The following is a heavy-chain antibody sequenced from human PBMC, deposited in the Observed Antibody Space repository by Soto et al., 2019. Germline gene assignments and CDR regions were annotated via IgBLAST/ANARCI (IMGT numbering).Heavy chain of an antibody. CDR1: GGTFSSYA. Sequence: SVKVSCKASGGTFSSYAVSWVRQAPGQGLEWMGGIIPIFGTANYAQKFQGRVTITADESTSTAYMELSSLRSEDTAVYYCARGTMGGAHAFDIWGQGTMVTVSS. CDR2: IIPIFGTA. V-gene: IGHV1-69*13. J-gene: IGHJ3*02. CDR3: ARGTMGGAHAFDI. D-gene: IGHD3-10*01.